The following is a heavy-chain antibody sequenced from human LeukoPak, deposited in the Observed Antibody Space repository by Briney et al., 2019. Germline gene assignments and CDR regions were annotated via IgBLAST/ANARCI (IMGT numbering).Heavy chain of an antibody. V-gene: IGHV3-48*04. CDR1: GFTFSSYH. Sequence: GGSLRLSCAASGFTFSSYHMNWVRQAPGKGLEWVSYISATGSTIYYSDSVKRRFSTSRDNAKYSLYLQMGSLRAEDTAIYYCALGRSAYWGQGTLVTVSS. CDR2: ISATGSTI. CDR3: ALGRSAY. D-gene: IGHD2-15*01. J-gene: IGHJ4*02.